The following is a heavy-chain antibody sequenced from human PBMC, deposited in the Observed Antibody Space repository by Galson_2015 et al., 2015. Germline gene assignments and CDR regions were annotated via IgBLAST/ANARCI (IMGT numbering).Heavy chain of an antibody. J-gene: IGHJ4*01. CDR1: GFTFSTYP. D-gene: IGHD1-14*01. Sequence: SLRLSCAASGFTFSTYPMHWVRQAPGKGLEYVSALDSNGDTTYYTDSVKGGFSISRDNSKNTLYLQMNSLTTEDTAMYYCVRGTITGPGIDYWGQGTLVTVSS. V-gene: IGHV3-64D*08. CDR3: VRGTITGPGIDY. CDR2: LDSNGDTT.